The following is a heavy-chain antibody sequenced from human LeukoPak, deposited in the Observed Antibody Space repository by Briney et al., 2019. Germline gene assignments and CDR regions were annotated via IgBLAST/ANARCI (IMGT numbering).Heavy chain of an antibody. CDR1: GDSISSSHYY. Sequence: SETLSLTCNVSGDSISSSHYYWGWIRQSPGKGLEWIGSIYSGGETHYNPSLSSRVTIFLDTSKNRFSLNLISVTATDTAVYYCVRDYSNFVQGDWGQGTLVTVSS. J-gene: IGHJ4*02. CDR3: VRDYSNFVQGD. CDR2: IYSGGET. D-gene: IGHD4-11*01. V-gene: IGHV4-39*02.